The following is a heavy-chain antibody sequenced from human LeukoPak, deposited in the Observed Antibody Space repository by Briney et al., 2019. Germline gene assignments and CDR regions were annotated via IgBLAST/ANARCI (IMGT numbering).Heavy chain of an antibody. J-gene: IGHJ6*03. CDR3: ARVGYYPDYYMDV. CDR2: IFHSGST. CDR1: GYSINSGYY. V-gene: IGHV4-38-2*02. D-gene: IGHD2-21*01. Sequence: SETLSLTCTVSGYSINSGYYWGWIRQPPGKGLEWIGPIFHSGSTYSKPSLKSRVTISVDTSKNQFSLKLSSVTAADTAVYYCARVGYYPDYYMDVWGKGTTVTVSS.